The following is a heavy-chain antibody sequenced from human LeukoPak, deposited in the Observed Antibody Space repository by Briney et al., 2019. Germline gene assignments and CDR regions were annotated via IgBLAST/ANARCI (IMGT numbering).Heavy chain of an antibody. D-gene: IGHD2-15*01. Sequence: ASVKVSCKASGGTFSSYAISWVRQAPGQGLEWMGRIIPILGIANYAQKFQGRVTITADKSTSTAYMELSSLRSEDTAVYYCARGTRYCSGGNRDYYYYGMDVWGQGTTVTVSS. J-gene: IGHJ6*02. CDR1: GGTFSSYA. CDR2: IIPILGIA. CDR3: ARGTRYCSGGNRDYYYYGMDV. V-gene: IGHV1-69*04.